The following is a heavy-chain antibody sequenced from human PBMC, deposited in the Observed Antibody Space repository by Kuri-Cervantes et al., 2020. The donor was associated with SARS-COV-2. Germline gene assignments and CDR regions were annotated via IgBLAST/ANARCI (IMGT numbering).Heavy chain of an antibody. CDR1: GFTFSSYA. D-gene: IGHD4-23*01. Sequence: GKSLKISCAASGFTFSSYAMSWVRQAPGKGLEWVSAISGSGGSTYYADSVKGRFTISRDNSKNTLYLQMNSLRAEDTAVYYCAPPVGGNSVPSTWGQGTLVTVSS. J-gene: IGHJ5*02. CDR3: APPVGGNSVPST. CDR2: ISGSGGST. V-gene: IGHV3-23*01.